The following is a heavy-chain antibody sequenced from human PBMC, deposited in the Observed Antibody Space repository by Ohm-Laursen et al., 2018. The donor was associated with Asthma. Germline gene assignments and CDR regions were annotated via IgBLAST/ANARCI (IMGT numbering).Heavy chain of an antibody. J-gene: IGHJ4*02. CDR3: ARGSSIAAAGNVGY. D-gene: IGHD6-13*01. CDR2: ISYDGSNK. V-gene: IGHV3-30-3*01. Sequence: SLRLSCAASGFTFSSYAMHWVRQAPGKGLEWVAVISYDGSNKYYADSVKGRFTISRDNSKNTLYLQMNSLRAEDTAVYYCARGSSIAAAGNVGYWGQGTLVTVSS. CDR1: GFTFSSYA.